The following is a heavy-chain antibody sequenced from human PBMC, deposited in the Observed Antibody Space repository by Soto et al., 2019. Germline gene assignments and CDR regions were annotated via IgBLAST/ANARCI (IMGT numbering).Heavy chain of an antibody. CDR3: ARLKDYYDSSGYPPVNDY. J-gene: IGHJ4*02. D-gene: IGHD3-22*01. CDR1: GYSFTSYW. V-gene: IGHV5-10-1*01. CDR2: IDPSDSYT. Sequence: PGESLKISCKGSGYSFTSYWISWVRQMPGKGLEWMGRIDPSDSYTNYSPSFQGHVTISADKSISTAYLQWSSLKASDTAMYYCARLKDYYDSSGYPPVNDYWGQGTLVTVSS.